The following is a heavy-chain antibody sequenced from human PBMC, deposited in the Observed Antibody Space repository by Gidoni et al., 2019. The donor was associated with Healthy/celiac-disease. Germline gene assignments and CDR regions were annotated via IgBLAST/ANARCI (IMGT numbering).Heavy chain of an antibody. CDR3: ARDFDSSWYFDL. CDR2: INSDGSST. V-gene: IGHV3-74*01. D-gene: IGHD3-22*01. CDR1: GFTFSSYW. J-gene: IGHJ2*01. Sequence: EVQLVESGEGLVQHGGSLRLSCADSGFTFSSYWMHWVRQAPVKGLVWVSRINSDGSSTSYADSVKGRFTISRDNAKNTLYLQMNSLRAEDTAVYYCARDFDSSWYFDLWGRGTLVTVSS.